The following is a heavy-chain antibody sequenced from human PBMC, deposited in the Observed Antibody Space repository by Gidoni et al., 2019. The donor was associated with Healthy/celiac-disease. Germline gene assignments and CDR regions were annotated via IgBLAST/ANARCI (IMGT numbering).Heavy chain of an antibody. J-gene: IGHJ6*02. CDR1: GGSISIYS. D-gene: IGHD6-13*01. CDR2: IYTSGST. V-gene: IGHV4-4*07. Sequence: QVQLQESGPGLVKPSETLSLTCTVSGGSISIYSWSWIRQPAGKGLEWIGRIYTSGSTNYNPSLKSRVTMSVDTSKNQFSLKLSSVTAADTAVYYCARANSSSWYLSYYYYGMDVWGQGTTVTVSS. CDR3: ARANSSSWYLSYYYYGMDV.